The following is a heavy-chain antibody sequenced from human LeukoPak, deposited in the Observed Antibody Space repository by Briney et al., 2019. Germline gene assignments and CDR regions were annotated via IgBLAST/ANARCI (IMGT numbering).Heavy chain of an antibody. Sequence: PGGSLRLSCAVSGITLSNYGMSWVRQAPGKGLEWVAGIGGSGGGTHYADSVKGRFTISRDNSRNTLFLQMNSLRAEDTAVYFFAHWGVVIRVFLVGFHKEANYFDSWGQGALVTVSS. CDR3: AHWGVVIRVFLVGFHKEANYFDS. V-gene: IGHV3-23*01. D-gene: IGHD7-27*01. J-gene: IGHJ4*02. CDR1: GITLSNYG. CDR2: IGGSGGGT.